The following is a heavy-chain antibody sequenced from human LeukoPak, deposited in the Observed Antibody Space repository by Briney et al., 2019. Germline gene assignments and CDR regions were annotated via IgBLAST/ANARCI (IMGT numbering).Heavy chain of an antibody. CDR3: ARIGYSSSSFDY. D-gene: IGHD6-13*01. V-gene: IGHV3-23*01. CDR1: GFTFSSYA. Sequence: GGSLRLSCAASGFTFSSYAMSWVRQAPGKGLEWVSAISGSGGSTYYADSVKGRFTISRDNSKNTLYLQMNSLRAEDTAVYHCARIGYSSSSFDYWGQGTLVTVSS. CDR2: ISGSGGST. J-gene: IGHJ4*02.